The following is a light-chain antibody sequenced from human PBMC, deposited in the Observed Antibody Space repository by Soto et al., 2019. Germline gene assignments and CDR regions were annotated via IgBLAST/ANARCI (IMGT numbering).Light chain of an antibody. CDR3: SSYTSSSTRV. V-gene: IGLV2-14*01. CDR1: SSDVGGYNY. CDR2: DVS. Sequence: QSALTQPASVSGSPGQSITISCTGTSSDVGGYNYVSWYQQHPGKAPKLRIYDVSNRPSGVSNRFSGSKSGNKASLTISGLQAEDEADYYCSSYTSSSTRVFGGGTKLTVL. J-gene: IGLJ3*02.